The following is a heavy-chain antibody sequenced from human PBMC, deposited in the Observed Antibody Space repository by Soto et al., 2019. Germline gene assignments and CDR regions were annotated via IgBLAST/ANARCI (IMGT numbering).Heavy chain of an antibody. CDR1: GGSISSGGYY. Sequence: QVQLQESGPGLVKPSQTLSLTCTVSGGSISSGGYYWSWIRQHPGKGLEWIGYIYYSGSTYYNPSLKSRVTISVDTLKNQFSLKLSSVTAADTAVYYCARGDIIVVVPAAIGGLYFDYWGQGTLVTVSS. V-gene: IGHV4-31*03. CDR3: ARGDIIVVVPAAIGGLYFDY. D-gene: IGHD2-2*01. J-gene: IGHJ4*02. CDR2: IYYSGST.